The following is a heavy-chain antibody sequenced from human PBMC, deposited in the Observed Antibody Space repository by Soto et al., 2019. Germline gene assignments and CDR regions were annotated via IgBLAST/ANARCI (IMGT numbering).Heavy chain of an antibody. D-gene: IGHD1-26*01. CDR2: INAGNGNT. CDR1: GYTFTSYA. Sequence: ASVKVSCKASGYTFTSYAMHWVRQAPGQRVEWMGWINAGNGNTKYSQKFQGRVTITRDTSASTAYMELSSLRSEDTAVYYCANGGGSYYPFDYWGQGTLVTVSS. J-gene: IGHJ4*02. V-gene: IGHV1-3*01. CDR3: ANGGGSYYPFDY.